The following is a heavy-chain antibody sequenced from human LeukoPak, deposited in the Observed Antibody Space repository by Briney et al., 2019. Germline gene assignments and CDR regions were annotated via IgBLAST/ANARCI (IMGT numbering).Heavy chain of an antibody. J-gene: IGHJ3*02. CDR3: ARDLEWELLAFDI. CDR1: GHTLTSYG. D-gene: IGHD1-26*01. V-gene: IGHV1-18*01. CDR2: ISAYNGNT. Sequence: ASVKVSCKASGHTLTSYGISWVPQAPRQGRESMGWISAYNGNTNYAQKLQGRVTMTTDTSTSTAYMELRSLRSDDTAVYYCARDLEWELLAFDIWGQETMVTVSS.